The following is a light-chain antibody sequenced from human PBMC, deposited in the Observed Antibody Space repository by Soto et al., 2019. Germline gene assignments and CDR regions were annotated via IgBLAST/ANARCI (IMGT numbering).Light chain of an antibody. CDR2: GAS. J-gene: IGKJ1*01. CDR3: QQYGSSLT. Sequence: EIVMTQSPATLSVSPWERATLSCRASQSVSSNLAWYQQKPGQAPSLLIYGASSRASGIPDRFSGSGSGTDFTLTISRVEPEDFAVYYCQQYGSSLTFGQGTKVDIK. CDR1: QSVSSN. V-gene: IGKV3-20*01.